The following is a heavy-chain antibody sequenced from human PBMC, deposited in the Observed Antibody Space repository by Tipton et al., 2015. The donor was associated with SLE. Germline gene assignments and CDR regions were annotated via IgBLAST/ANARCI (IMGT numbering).Heavy chain of an antibody. CDR3: MVQGDPYYSNDMDV. V-gene: IGHV4-39*07. D-gene: IGHD3-10*01. CDR1: GGSISSSSYY. CDR2: IYYSGST. Sequence: LRLSCTVSGGSISSSSYYWGWIRQPPGKGLEWIGSIYYSGSTYYNPSLKSRVTISVDTSKNQFSLKLSSVTAADTAVYYCMVQGDPYYSNDMDVWDEGSAVTVSS. J-gene: IGHJ6*04.